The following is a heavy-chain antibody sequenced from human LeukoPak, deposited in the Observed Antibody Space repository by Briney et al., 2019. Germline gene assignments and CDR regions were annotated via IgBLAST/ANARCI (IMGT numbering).Heavy chain of an antibody. CDR1: GGSFSGYY. J-gene: IGHJ2*01. CDR3: ARVYYSSTYDYWYFDL. CDR2: INHSGST. Sequence: SETLSLTCAVYGGSFSGYYWSWIRQPPGKGLEWIGEINHSGSTNYNPSLKSRVTISVDTSKNQFSLKLSSVTAADTAVYYCARVYYSSTYDYWYFDLWGRGTLVTVSS. V-gene: IGHV4-34*01. D-gene: IGHD6-13*01.